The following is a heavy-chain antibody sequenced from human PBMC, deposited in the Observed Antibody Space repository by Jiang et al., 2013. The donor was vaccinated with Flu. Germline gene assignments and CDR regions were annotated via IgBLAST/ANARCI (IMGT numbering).Heavy chain of an antibody. J-gene: IGHJ6*02. V-gene: IGHV3-20*01. Sequence: SGGGVVRPGGPVRLSCAASGFTFDDYGMSWVRQAPGKGLEWVSGINWNGGSTGYADSVKGRFTISRDNAKNSLYLQMNSLRAEDTALYHCARGGVKREPMDVWGQGTTVTVSS. D-gene: IGHD1-26*01. CDR1: GFTFDDYG. CDR3: ARGGVKREPMDV. CDR2: INWNGGST.